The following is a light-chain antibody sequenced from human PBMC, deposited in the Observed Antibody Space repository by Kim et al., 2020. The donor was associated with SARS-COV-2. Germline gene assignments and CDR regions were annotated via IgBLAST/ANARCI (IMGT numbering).Light chain of an antibody. CDR3: QQYGSSLQT. CDR1: ESVGNNF. V-gene: IGKV3-20*01. J-gene: IGKJ1*01. CDR2: GAS. Sequence: EIVLTQSPDTLSLSPGKRATLTCRATESVGNNFLAWYQQKPGQAPRLLIYGASRRVTGIQDRFSGSGSGTDFTLTISRLEPEDFAVYYCQQYGSSLQTFGQGTKVDIK.